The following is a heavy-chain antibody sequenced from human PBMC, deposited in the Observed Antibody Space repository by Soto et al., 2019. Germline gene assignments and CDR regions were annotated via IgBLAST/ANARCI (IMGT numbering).Heavy chain of an antibody. CDR1: GFTFSSYA. CDR2: ISYGGSNK. D-gene: IGHD1-20*01. V-gene: IGHV3-30-3*01. Sequence: GGSLRLSCAASGFTFSSYAMHWVRQAPGKGLEWVAVISYGGSNKYYADSVKGRFTISRDNSKNTLYLQMNSLRAEDTAVYYCARGPVYEYYFDYWGQGTLVTVSS. J-gene: IGHJ4*02. CDR3: ARGPVYEYYFDY.